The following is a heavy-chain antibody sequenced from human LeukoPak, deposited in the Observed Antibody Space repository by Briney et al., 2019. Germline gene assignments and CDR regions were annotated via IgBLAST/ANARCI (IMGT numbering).Heavy chain of an antibody. CDR1: GGSISSGGYY. CDR2: IYHSGST. Sequence: PSQTLSLTCTVSGGSISSGGYYWSWIRQPPGKGLEWIGYIYHSGSTYYNPSLKSRVTISVDRSKNQFSLKLSSVTAADTAMYYCARHKCSSATCQMRYAFDIWGQGTMVTVSS. D-gene: IGHD2-2*01. CDR3: ARHKCSSATCQMRYAFDI. V-gene: IGHV4-30-2*01. J-gene: IGHJ3*02.